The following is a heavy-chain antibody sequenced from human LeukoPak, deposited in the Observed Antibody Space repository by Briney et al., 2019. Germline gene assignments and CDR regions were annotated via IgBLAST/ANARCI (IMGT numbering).Heavy chain of an antibody. V-gene: IGHV3-23*01. CDR3: ARENPYSSGPQFYYGMDV. J-gene: IGHJ6*02. CDR1: GFTFSSYA. CDR2: ISGSGGST. Sequence: GGSLRLSCAASGFTFSSYAMSWVRQAPGKGLEWVSAISGSGGSTYYADSVKGRFTISRDNSKNTLYLQMNSLRAEDTAVYYCARENPYSSGPQFYYGMDVWGQGTTVTVSS. D-gene: IGHD6-19*01.